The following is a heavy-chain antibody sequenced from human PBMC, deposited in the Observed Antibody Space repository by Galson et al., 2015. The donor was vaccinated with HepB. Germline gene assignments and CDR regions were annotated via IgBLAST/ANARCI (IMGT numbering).Heavy chain of an antibody. Sequence: SLKLSCAAAGFTFCDSYMSWTRQAPGKGLDWVSYISSSGGFSYADSVKGRLTISRDNARIRLSLPMSSRKAADTAVYFCARAACGGDCYGDYMDVWGNGTSVTVSS. CDR3: ARAACGGDCYGDYMDV. CDR1: GFTFCDSY. D-gene: IGHD2-21*01. CDR2: ISSSGGF. J-gene: IGHJ6*03. V-gene: IGHV3-11*01.